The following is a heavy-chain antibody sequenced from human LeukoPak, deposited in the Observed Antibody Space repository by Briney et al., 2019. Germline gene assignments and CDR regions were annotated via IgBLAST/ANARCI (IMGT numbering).Heavy chain of an antibody. CDR3: AKVPNSVKQTENDY. D-gene: IGHD1-7*01. J-gene: IGHJ4*02. CDR2: MNPNSGNT. Sequence: ASVKVSCKASGYTFTSYDINWVRQATGQGLEWMGWMNPNSGNTGYAQKFQGRVTMTRNTSISTAYMELSSLRSEDTAVYYCAKVPNSVKQTENDYWGQGTLVTVSS. V-gene: IGHV1-8*01. CDR1: GYTFTSYD.